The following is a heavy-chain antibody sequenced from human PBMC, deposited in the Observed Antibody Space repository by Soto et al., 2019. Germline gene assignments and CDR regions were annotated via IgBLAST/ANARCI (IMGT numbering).Heavy chain of an antibody. Sequence: GGSLRLSCAASGFTFNNFEMHWVRQAPGKGLEWLSYINTAGSTKYYAESVKGRFTISRDNARNSLFLQMNSLRAEDTAVYYCARAECSTPNCLTAYYSYGLDVWVQGTTVTVSS. J-gene: IGHJ6*02. V-gene: IGHV3-48*03. CDR2: INTAGSTK. CDR3: ARAECSTPNCLTAYYSYGLDV. D-gene: IGHD2-2*01. CDR1: GFTFNNFE.